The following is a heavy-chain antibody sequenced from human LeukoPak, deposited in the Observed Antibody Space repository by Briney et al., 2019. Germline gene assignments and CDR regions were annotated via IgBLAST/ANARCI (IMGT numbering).Heavy chain of an antibody. Sequence: GGSLRLSCVASGFTFSTYEMHWVRQAAGRGLEWVSAIYLSGDTYYLASVKGRFTISRENAKNSLYLQMNSLTAGDTAVYYCARVCKGDCNAFDIWGRGTMVSVTS. D-gene: IGHD2-21*02. CDR1: GFTFSTYE. CDR2: IYLSGDT. V-gene: IGHV3-13*04. J-gene: IGHJ3*02. CDR3: ARVCKGDCNAFDI.